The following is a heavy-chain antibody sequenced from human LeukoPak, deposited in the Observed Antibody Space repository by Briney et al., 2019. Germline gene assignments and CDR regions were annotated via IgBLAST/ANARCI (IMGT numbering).Heavy chain of an antibody. Sequence: GTSLRLSCAVSGFIFSSYSMNWVRQAPGKGLEWVAVISYDGTNKYYADSVKGRFTISRDNSKDTLYLQMSSLRPEDTAVYYCATDWIEMSRVDPGYWGQGTLVTVSS. J-gene: IGHJ4*02. CDR1: GFIFSSYS. D-gene: IGHD5-24*01. CDR3: ATDWIEMSRVDPGY. V-gene: IGHV3-30-3*01. CDR2: ISYDGTNK.